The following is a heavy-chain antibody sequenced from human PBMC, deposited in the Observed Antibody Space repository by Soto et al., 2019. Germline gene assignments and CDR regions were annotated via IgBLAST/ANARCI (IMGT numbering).Heavy chain of an antibody. Sequence: QVQLQEAGPGLVKPSETLSLTCTVSGGSISSYYWSWIRQPPGKGLEWIGYIYYSGSTNYNPSLKSRVTISVDTSKNQFSLKLRSVTAADTAVYYCARAVSYCSGYPNYYFDYWGQGTLVTVSS. V-gene: IGHV4-59*01. D-gene: IGHD2-15*01. CDR3: ARAVSYCSGYPNYYFDY. J-gene: IGHJ4*02. CDR2: IYYSGST. CDR1: GGSISSYY.